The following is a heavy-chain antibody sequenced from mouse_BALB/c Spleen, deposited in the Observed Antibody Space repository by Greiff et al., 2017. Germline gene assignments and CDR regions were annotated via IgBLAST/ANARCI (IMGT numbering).Heavy chain of an antibody. Sequence: EVQLVESGGGLVKPGGSLKLSCAASGFTFSSYAMSWVRQSPEKRLEWVAEISSGGSYTYYPDTVTGRFTISRDNAKNTLYLEMSSLRSEDTAMYYCARGLNGNRYYYAMDYWGQGTSVTVSS. V-gene: IGHV5-9-4*01. CDR2: ISSGGSYT. CDR3: ARGLNGNRYYYAMDY. J-gene: IGHJ4*01. D-gene: IGHD2-1*01. CDR1: GFTFSSYA.